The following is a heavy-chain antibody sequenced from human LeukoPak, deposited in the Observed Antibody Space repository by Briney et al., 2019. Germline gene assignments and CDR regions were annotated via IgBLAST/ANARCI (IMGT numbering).Heavy chain of an antibody. Sequence: GGSLRLSCAASGFTFSSYGMHWVRQAPGKGLEWVAFIRYDGSNKYYADSVKGRFTISRDNSKNTLYLQMNSLRAEDTAVYYCAKRVPYSSSSVYFDSWGQGTLVTVSS. CDR1: GFTFSSYG. V-gene: IGHV3-30*02. J-gene: IGHJ4*02. CDR2: IRYDGSNK. CDR3: AKRVPYSSSSVYFDS. D-gene: IGHD6-6*01.